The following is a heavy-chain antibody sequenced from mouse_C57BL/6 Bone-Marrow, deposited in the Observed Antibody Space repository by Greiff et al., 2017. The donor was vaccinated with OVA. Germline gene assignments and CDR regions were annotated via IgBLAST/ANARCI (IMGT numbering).Heavy chain of an antibody. CDR1: GFTFNTYA. D-gene: IGHD2-5*01. J-gene: IGHJ3*01. V-gene: IGHV10-3*01. CDR2: IRSKSSNYAT. Sequence: DAGGGLVQPKGSLKLSCAASGFTFNTYAMHWVRQAPGKGLEWVARIRSKSSNYATYYADSVKDRFTISRDDSQSMLYLQMNNLKTEDTAMYYCVRVGSNPSWFAYWGQGTLVTVSA. CDR3: VRVGSNPSWFAY.